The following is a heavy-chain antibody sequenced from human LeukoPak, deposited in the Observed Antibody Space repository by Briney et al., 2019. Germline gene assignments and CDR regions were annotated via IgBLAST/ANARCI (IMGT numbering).Heavy chain of an antibody. J-gene: IGHJ3*02. V-gene: IGHV1-2*02. D-gene: IGHD3-22*01. CDR3: ARELTTFYYDISGYYGHAFDI. Sequence: GASVKVSCKAPGYTFTGYYMHWVRQAPGQGLEWMGWINPNSGGTNYAQKFQGRVTMTRDTSISTAYMELSRLRSDDTAVYYCARELTTFYYDISGYYGHAFDIWGQGTMVTVSS. CDR2: INPNSGGT. CDR1: GYTFTGYY.